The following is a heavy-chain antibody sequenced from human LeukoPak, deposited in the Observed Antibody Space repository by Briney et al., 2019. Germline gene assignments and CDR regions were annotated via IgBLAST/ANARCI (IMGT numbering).Heavy chain of an antibody. Sequence: SETLSLTCTVSGGSINSYYWSWIRQHPGKGLEWIGCMYYSGSTYYNPSLKSRVTISVDTSNNQFSLKLSSVTAADTAVYYCARGIDPAASDYWGQGTLVTVSS. J-gene: IGHJ4*02. D-gene: IGHD2-2*01. CDR2: MYYSGST. CDR3: ARGIDPAASDY. V-gene: IGHV4-59*06. CDR1: GGSINSYY.